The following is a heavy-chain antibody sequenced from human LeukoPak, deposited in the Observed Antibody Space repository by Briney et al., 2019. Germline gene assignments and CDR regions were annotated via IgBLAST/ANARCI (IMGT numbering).Heavy chain of an antibody. CDR2: ISYDGSNK. Sequence: GRSLGLSCAASGFTFSSYAMHWVRQAPGKGLEWVAVISYDGSNKYYADSVKGRFTISRDNSKNTLYLQMNSLRAEDTAVYYCARGRSGSTFPHSYYFDYWGQGTLVTVSS. D-gene: IGHD1-26*01. CDR1: GFTFSSYA. V-gene: IGHV3-30-3*01. J-gene: IGHJ4*02. CDR3: ARGRSGSTFPHSYYFDY.